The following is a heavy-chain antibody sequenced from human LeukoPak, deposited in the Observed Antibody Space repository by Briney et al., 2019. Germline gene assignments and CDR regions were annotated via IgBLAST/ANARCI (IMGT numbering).Heavy chain of an antibody. CDR2: IYYSGST. CDR1: GGSISSSSYY. V-gene: IGHV4-31*03. D-gene: IGHD3-10*01. J-gene: IGHJ4*02. Sequence: PSETLSLTCTVSGGSISSSSYYWGWIRQPPGKGLEWIGYIYYSGSTYYNLSLKSRVTISVDTSKNQFSLKLSSVTAADTAVYYCARAQYGSGRSPYYFDYWGQGTLVTVSS. CDR3: ARAQYGSGRSPYYFDY.